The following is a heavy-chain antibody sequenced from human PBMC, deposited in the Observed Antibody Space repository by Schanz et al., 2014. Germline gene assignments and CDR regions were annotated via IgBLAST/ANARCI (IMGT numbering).Heavy chain of an antibody. D-gene: IGHD1-26*01. V-gene: IGHV3-23*01. CDR3: SKDKQGNRSDDS. J-gene: IGHJ5*01. CDR1: GFTFSTYA. CDR2: ITTGGNT. Sequence: VQLFQSGGALVQPGGSLRLSCSASGFTFSTYAMSWARQTPGKGLEWVSSITTGGNTYYRDSVKGRFIVSRDNSKNTLYLEMNRLRVDDTAVYYCSKDKQGNRSDDSWGQGTLVTVSS.